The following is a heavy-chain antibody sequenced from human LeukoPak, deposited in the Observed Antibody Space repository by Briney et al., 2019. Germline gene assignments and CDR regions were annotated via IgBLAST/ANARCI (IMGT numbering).Heavy chain of an antibody. CDR2: IYTSGST. J-gene: IGHJ4*02. Sequence: PSETLSLTCTVSGGSLSSGSYYWSWIRQPAGKGLEWIGRIYTSGSTNYNPSLKSRVTISVDTSKNQFSLKLSSVTAADTAVYYCARVSVITQYNGSPDYFASWGQGTLLTVSS. CDR3: ARVSVITQYNGSPDYFAS. CDR1: GGSLSSGSYY. V-gene: IGHV4-61*02. D-gene: IGHD1-26*01.